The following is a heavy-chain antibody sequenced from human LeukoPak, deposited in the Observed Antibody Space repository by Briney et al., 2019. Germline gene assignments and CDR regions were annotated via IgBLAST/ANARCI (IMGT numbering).Heavy chain of an antibody. V-gene: IGHV4-59*12. D-gene: IGHD3-10*01. CDR2: IYYSGST. Sequence: SETLSLTCTVSAGSISSSYWSWIRQPPGKGLEWIGYIYYSGSTNYNPSLKSRVTISVDTSENQFSLKMSSVTAADTAVYYCATVGIYYYGSGALDAFDIWGQGTMVAVSS. CDR1: AGSISSSY. CDR3: ATVGIYYYGSGALDAFDI. J-gene: IGHJ3*02.